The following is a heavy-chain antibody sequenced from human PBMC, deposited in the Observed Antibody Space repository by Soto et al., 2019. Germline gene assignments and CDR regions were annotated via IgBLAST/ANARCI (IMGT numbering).Heavy chain of an antibody. J-gene: IGHJ5*02. CDR2: IYYSGST. CDR1: GCSVSSGSYY. CDR3: ARDLMIGFDP. D-gene: IGHD3-22*01. Sequence: PSETLSLTCPVSGCSVSSGSYYWSWIRQPPGKGLEWIGYIYYSGSTNYNPSPKSRVTISVDTSKNQFSLKLSSVTAADTAVYYCARDLMIGFDPWGQGTLVTVSS. V-gene: IGHV4-61*01.